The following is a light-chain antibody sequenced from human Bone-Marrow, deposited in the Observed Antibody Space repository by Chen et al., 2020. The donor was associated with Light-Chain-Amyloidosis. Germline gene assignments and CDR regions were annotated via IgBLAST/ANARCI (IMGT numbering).Light chain of an antibody. J-gene: IGLJ3*02. Sequence: QSALTQPHSVSGSPGQSVTIPCTGTSSDIGGYDYVSWYQQYPGPAPKLLIYDVNKRPSGVPDRFSASKSANTASLTISGLQADDEAEYHCCAYAGTYTWLFGGGTRLTVL. CDR3: CAYAGTYTWL. V-gene: IGLV2-11*01. CDR2: DVN. CDR1: SSDIGGYDY.